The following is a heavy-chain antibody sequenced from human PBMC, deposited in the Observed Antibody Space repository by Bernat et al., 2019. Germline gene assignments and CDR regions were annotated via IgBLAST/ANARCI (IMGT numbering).Heavy chain of an antibody. CDR1: GYTFTSYY. CDR2: INPSGGST. CDR3: AREWHDSSGYYYPEDYFDY. Sequence: QVQLVQSGAEVKKPGASVKVSCKASGYTFTSYYMHWVRQAPGQGLEWMGIINPSGGSTSYALKFQGRVTMTRDTSTSTVYMELSGLRSEDTAVYYCAREWHDSSGYYYPEDYFDYWGQGTLVTVSS. J-gene: IGHJ4*02. D-gene: IGHD3-22*01. V-gene: IGHV1-46*03.